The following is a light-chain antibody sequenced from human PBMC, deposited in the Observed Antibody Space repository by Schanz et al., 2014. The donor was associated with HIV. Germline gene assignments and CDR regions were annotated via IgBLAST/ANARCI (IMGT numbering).Light chain of an antibody. CDR2: GAS. CDR3: QQYEIWPIT. V-gene: IGKV3-20*01. CDR1: QSLGGSQ. J-gene: IGKJ5*01. Sequence: ETVLTQSPGSLSLSPGERATLSCRASQSLGGSQLAWYQHKPGQAPSSLIFGASHRDTGIPARFSGSGSGTAFTLPISSLQSEDFAVYYCQQYEIWPITFAQGTRLEI.